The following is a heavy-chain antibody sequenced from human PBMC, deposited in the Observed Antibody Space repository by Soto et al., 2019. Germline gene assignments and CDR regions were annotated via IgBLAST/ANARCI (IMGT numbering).Heavy chain of an antibody. Sequence: EVHLLESGGGLVQPGGSLRLSCAASGFPFSAYTMSWVRQAPGRGPEWVSGVGQDGAPDYTDSVKGRFTISRDNSRSSVYLEMSAMRGEDTAVYYCAKDMRHDGVWDFGHWGQGTLVTVSS. CDR2: VGQDGAP. CDR3: AKDMRHDGVWDFGH. J-gene: IGHJ4*02. V-gene: IGHV3-23*01. D-gene: IGHD4-17*01. CDR1: GFPFSAYT.